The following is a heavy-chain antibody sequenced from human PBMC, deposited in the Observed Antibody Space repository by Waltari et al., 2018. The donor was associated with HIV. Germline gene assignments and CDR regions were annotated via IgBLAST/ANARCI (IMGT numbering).Heavy chain of an antibody. CDR3: ARTYKRITLFEIIRELSWFDP. V-gene: IGHV4-34*01. D-gene: IGHD1-7*01. J-gene: IGHJ5*02. CDR1: VGSFAEYY. Sequence: QVQLQQWGAGLLKPSETLSLTCAIYVGSFAEYYWAWIRQTPEKGLEWLVDINNIGTTTYNPSLKSRVTVSIDTSKNQFSLNLRSVTAADTAVYYCARTYKRITLFEIIRELSWFDPWGQGTLVTVSS. CDR2: INNIGTT.